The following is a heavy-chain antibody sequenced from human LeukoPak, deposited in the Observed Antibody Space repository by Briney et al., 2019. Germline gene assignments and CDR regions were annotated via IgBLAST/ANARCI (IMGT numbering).Heavy chain of an antibody. CDR1: GFTFSSYA. CDR3: AKDRSGYDYYGQYYFDY. J-gene: IGHJ4*02. V-gene: IGHV3-23*01. Sequence: GGSLRLSCAASGFTFSSYAMSWVRQGPGKGLEWVSGISGSGGTTYYADSVKGRFTISRDNSENTLYLQMNSLRAEDTALYYCAKDRSGYDYYGQYYFDYWGQGTLVTVSS. D-gene: IGHD5-12*01. CDR2: ISGSGGTT.